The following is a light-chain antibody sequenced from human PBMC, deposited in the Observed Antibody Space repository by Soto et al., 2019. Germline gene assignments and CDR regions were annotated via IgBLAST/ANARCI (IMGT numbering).Light chain of an antibody. CDR2: AAS. CDR3: QQYYSYPGT. V-gene: IGKV1-8*01. CDR1: QGISSY. J-gene: IGKJ3*01. Sequence: AIRMTQSPSSLSASPGDRVTITCRASQGISSYLAWYQQKPGKAPKLLIYAASTLQSGVPSRFSGSGSGTDFTLTISCLQSEDFATYYCQQYYSYPGTFGPGTKVEIK.